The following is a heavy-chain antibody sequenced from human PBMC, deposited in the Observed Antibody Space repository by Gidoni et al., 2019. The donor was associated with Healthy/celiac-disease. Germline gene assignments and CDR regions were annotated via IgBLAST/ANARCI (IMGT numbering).Heavy chain of an antibody. CDR2: IIPIFGTA. CDR3: AISSGSSNFTL. V-gene: IGHV1-69*01. J-gene: IGHJ2*01. CDR1: VGTFSSYA. D-gene: IGHD6-19*01. Sequence: QVQLVQSGAEVKKPGSSVTVPCKASVGTFSSYAISWLRQATGQGLEWMGGIIPIFGTANYAQKFQGRVTITAGESTSTAYMELSSLRSEDTAVYYWAISSGSSNFTLWGRGTLVTVSS.